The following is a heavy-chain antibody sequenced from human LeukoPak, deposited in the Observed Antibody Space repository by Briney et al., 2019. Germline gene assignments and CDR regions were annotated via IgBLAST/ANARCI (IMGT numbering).Heavy chain of an antibody. J-gene: IGHJ4*02. V-gene: IGHV1-2*02. CDR2: INPNSGGT. D-gene: IGHD3-22*01. CDR1: GYTFTGYY. CDR3: ARGVRYYYDSSGYYYDY. Sequence: ASVKVSCKASGYTFTGYYMHWVRQAPGQGLEWMGWINPNSGGTNYAQKFQGRVTMTRDTSISTAYMELSRLRSDDTAVYYCARGVRYYYDSSGYYYDYWGQGTLVTVSS.